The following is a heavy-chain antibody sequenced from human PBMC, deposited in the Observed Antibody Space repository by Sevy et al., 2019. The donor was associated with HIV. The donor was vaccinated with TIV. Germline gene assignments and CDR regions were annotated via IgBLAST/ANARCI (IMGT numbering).Heavy chain of an antibody. V-gene: IGHV3-30*18. CDR1: GFTFNTYG. D-gene: IGHD5-18*01. CDR3: AKAMDTWIQLWSLIDY. J-gene: IGHJ4*02. CDR2: VSYDGSNK. Sequence: GGSLRLSCAASGFTFNTYGMHWVRQAPGKGLEWVAVVSYDGSNKYYAESVQGRFTISRDNSRNKLYLQVNSLRTEDTAVYYCAKAMDTWIQLWSLIDYWGQGTLVTVSS.